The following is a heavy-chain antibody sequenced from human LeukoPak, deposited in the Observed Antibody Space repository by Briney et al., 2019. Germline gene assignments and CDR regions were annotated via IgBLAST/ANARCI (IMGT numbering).Heavy chain of an antibody. Sequence: ASVKVSCKASGYTFTSHYMHWVRQAPGQGLEWMGLINPSGTSTIYAEKFQGRIIMTRDMSTTTDYMELSSLRAEDTAVYYCATNNWNYGGADYWGQGTLVTVSS. CDR3: ATNNWNYGGADY. CDR1: GYTFTSHY. D-gene: IGHD1-7*01. J-gene: IGHJ4*02. V-gene: IGHV1-46*01. CDR2: INPSGTST.